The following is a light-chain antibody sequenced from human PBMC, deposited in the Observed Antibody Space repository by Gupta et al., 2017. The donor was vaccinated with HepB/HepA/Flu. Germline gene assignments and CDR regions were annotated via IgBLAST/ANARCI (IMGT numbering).Light chain of an antibody. Sequence: QSVLTQPASVSGSPGQSITISCTGPGSDIGAYDFVSWYQQHPGKAPKLLIYDVNNRTAGVADRFSGSKSGNTASLTISGLQADDETDYYCSSHTTSNTLVFGGGTKLTVL. CDR3: SSHTTSNTLV. V-gene: IGLV2-14*03. CDR2: DVN. J-gene: IGLJ2*01. CDR1: GSDIGAYDF.